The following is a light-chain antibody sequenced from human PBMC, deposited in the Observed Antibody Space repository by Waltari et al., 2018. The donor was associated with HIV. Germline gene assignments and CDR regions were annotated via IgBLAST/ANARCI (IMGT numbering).Light chain of an antibody. V-gene: IGLV3-10*01. CDR3: YSTNIRGNSRL. CDR1: ALPKGY. Sequence: SSELTQPPSVSVSPGQTARITCSGDALPKGYAHWYQQRSGQAPVLVIYEDTKRPSGIPERFSGSTSGTMSTLIITGAQVEDEGDYYCYSTNIRGNSRLFGGGTKLTVL. CDR2: EDT. J-gene: IGLJ2*01.